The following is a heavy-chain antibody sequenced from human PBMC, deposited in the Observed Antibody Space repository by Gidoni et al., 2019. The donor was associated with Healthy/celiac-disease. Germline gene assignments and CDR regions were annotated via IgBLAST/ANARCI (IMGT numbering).Heavy chain of an antibody. J-gene: IGHJ5*02. D-gene: IGHD2-15*01. Sequence: EVHLVQSGAAVKTPGESLTISCKGSGYSFTRYLLGWVRQLPGKGLEWMGIIYPGDSDTRYSPSFQGQETISADKSISTAYLQWSSLKASDTAMYYCARQARYCSGGSCYSNWFDPWGQGTLVNVSS. CDR2: IYPGDSDT. CDR1: GYSFTRYL. CDR3: ARQARYCSGGSCYSNWFDP. V-gene: IGHV5-51*01.